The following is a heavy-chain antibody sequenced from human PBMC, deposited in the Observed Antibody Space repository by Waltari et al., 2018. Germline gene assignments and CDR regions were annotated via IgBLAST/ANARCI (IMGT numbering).Heavy chain of an antibody. J-gene: IGHJ4*02. CDR2: IKQDGSDK. CDR1: GFTFTSHW. CDR3: ARTDGSSSGYFDY. Sequence: EVQLVESGGGLVQPGGSLRLSCEASGFTFTSHWMSWVRRAPGKGLEWVANIKQDGSDKKYVDSVKGRFTISRDNSKNSLYLQMNSLRVEDTAVYYCARTDGSSSGYFDYWGQGTLVTVSS. D-gene: IGHD6-6*01. V-gene: IGHV3-7*01.